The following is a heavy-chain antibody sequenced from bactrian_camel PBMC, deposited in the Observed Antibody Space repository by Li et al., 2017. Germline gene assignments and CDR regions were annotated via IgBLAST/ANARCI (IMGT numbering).Heavy chain of an antibody. J-gene: IGHJ4*01. CDR3: ARGMGGILPS. CDR1: GFTFSNYA. D-gene: IGHD3*01. CDR2: ILGDGGRT. V-gene: IGHV3S40*01. Sequence: VQLVESGGGSVEARGSPTLSCAASGFTFSNYAMSWVRQAPGKGLEWVSSILGDGGRTFYVDSVKERFTVSRDNAKNLVYLRLNSLKAEDQALYFCARGMGGILPSWGQGTQVTVS.